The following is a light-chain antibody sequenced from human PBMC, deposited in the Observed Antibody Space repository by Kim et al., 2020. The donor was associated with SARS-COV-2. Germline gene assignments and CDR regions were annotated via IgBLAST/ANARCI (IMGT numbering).Light chain of an antibody. J-gene: IGKJ1*01. CDR1: QAIRND. CDR3: LQDSSFPWT. CDR2: SAS. V-gene: IGKV1-6*01. Sequence: AIQLTQFPCSLSASVGDRVTLSCRASQAIRNDLSWYQQKPGKAPKLLIYSASGMLSGVPSRFIGSGSGTDFILTISSLQPEDFASYYCLQDSSFPWTFGQGTKVDIK.